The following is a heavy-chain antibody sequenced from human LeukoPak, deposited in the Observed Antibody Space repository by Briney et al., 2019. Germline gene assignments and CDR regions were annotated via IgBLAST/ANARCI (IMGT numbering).Heavy chain of an antibody. CDR3: ARDRIGYWDD. J-gene: IGHJ4*02. CDR2: IWHDGSNK. D-gene: IGHD2-15*01. V-gene: IGHV3-33*01. Sequence: PGGSLILSCAASGLTFSSYGTHWVRQAPGKGLEWVAVIWHDGSNKYYADSVKGRFTISRGNSKNTLYLQMNSLRAEDTAVYNCARDRIGYWDDWGKGTLVTVSS. CDR1: GLTFSSYG.